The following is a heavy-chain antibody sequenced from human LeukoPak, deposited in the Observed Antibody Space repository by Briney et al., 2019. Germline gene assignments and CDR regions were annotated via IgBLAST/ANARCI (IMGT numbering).Heavy chain of an antibody. CDR2: IYTSGST. V-gene: IGHV4-61*02. J-gene: IGHJ4*02. CDR1: GGSISSGSYY. D-gene: IGHD1-26*01. Sequence: SETLSLTCTVSGGSISSGSYYWSWIRQPAGKGLEWIGCIYTSGSTNYNPSLKSRVTISVDTSKNQFSLKLSSVTAADTAVYYCARAVSGSYFDYWGQGTLVTVSS. CDR3: ARAVSGSYFDY.